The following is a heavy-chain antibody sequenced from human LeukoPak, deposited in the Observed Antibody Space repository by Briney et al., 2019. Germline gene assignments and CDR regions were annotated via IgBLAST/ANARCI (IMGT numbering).Heavy chain of an antibody. Sequence: GASVKVSCKASGGTFSSYAISWVRQAPGQGLEWMGGIIPIFGTANYAQKFQGRVTITTDESTSTAYMELSSLRSEDTAVYYCARGQQTVYYFDYWGQGTLVTASS. CDR2: IIPIFGTA. CDR1: GGTFSSYA. J-gene: IGHJ4*02. CDR3: ARGQQTVYYFDY. D-gene: IGHD6-13*01. V-gene: IGHV1-69*05.